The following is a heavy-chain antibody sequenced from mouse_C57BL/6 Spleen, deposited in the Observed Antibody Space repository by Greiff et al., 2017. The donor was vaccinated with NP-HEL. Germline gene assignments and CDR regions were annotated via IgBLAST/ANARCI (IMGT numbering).Heavy chain of an antibody. CDR2: ISDGGSYT. CDR3: ARTGSYPYWYFDV. V-gene: IGHV5-4*03. CDR1: GFTFSSYA. D-gene: IGHD1-1*02. J-gene: IGHJ1*03. Sequence: EVKLVESGGGLVKPGGSLKLSCAASGFTFSSYAMSWVRQTPDKRLEWVATISDGGSYTYYPDNVKGRFTISRDNAKNNLYLQMSHLKSEDTAMYYCARTGSYPYWYFDVWGTGTTVTVSS.